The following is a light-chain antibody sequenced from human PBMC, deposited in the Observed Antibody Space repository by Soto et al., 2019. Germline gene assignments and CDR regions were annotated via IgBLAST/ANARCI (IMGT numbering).Light chain of an antibody. Sequence: SYELTQPPSVSVSPGQTASITCSGDKLGDKYACWYQQKPGQSPVLVIYQDSKRPSGIPERFSGSNSGNTATLTISGTQAMDEADYYCQAWDSSPLFGGGTKPTVL. J-gene: IGLJ2*01. CDR2: QDS. CDR1: KLGDKY. CDR3: QAWDSSPL. V-gene: IGLV3-1*01.